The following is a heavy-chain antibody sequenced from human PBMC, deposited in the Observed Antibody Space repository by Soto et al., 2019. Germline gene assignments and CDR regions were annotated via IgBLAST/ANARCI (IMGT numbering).Heavy chain of an antibody. CDR1: GFTFSSYA. Sequence: HPGGSLRLSCAASGFTFSSYAMSWVRQAPGKGLEWVSGISTSGDTALYADSVKGRFTISRDNSKNTLYLQVNSLRADDTAVYYCAKETLSSSSAYYYYYYGMDVWGQGTTVTVSS. D-gene: IGHD6-6*01. CDR3: AKETLSSSSAYYYYYYGMDV. J-gene: IGHJ6*02. V-gene: IGHV3-23*01. CDR2: ISTSGDTA.